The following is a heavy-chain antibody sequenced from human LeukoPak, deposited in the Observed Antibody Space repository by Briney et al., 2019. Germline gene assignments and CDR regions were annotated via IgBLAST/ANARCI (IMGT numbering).Heavy chain of an antibody. V-gene: IGHV3-7*01. Sequence: PGGSLRLSFAAPGFPLRKYWMTGVPQAPGKGLEGVPTIKQDGSEKYYVDSVKGRFTISRDNAKNSLYLQMNSLRADDTAVYYCGRDKEEMVRAPYAFGIWGQGTMVTVSS. CDR3: GRDKEEMVRAPYAFGI. D-gene: IGHD3-10*01. CDR1: GFPLRKYW. CDR2: IKQDGSEK. J-gene: IGHJ3*02.